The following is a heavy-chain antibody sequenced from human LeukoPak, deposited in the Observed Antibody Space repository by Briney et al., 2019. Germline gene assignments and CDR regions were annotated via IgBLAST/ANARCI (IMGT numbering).Heavy chain of an antibody. CDR3: ARVGVRYSSGGTFDY. J-gene: IGHJ4*02. CDR2: IKQDGSEK. CDR1: GFTFSSYW. D-gene: IGHD6-19*01. Sequence: SGGSLRLSCAASGFTFSSYWMSWVRQAPGKGLEWVANIKQDGSEKYYVDSVKGRFTISRDNAKNSLYLQMNSLRAEDTAVYYCARVGVRYSSGGTFDYWGQGTLVTVSS. V-gene: IGHV3-7*01.